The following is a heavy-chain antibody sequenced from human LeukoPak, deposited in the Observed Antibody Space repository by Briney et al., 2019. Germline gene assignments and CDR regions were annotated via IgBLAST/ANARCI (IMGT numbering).Heavy chain of an antibody. CDR2: IYYSGST. D-gene: IGHD3-10*01. CDR1: GGSISSYY. J-gene: IGHJ4*02. Sequence: PSETLSLTCTVSGGSISSYYWSWIRQPPGKGLEWIGYIYYSGSTYYNPSLKSRVTISVDTSKNQFSLKLSSVTAADTAVYYCARGSEVFSSGYWGQGTLVTVSS. V-gene: IGHV4-59*12. CDR3: ARGSEVFSSGY.